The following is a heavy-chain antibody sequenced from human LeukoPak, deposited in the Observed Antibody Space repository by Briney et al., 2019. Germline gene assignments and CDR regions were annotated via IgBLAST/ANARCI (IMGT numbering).Heavy chain of an antibody. CDR2: ISDNEGST. CDR3: ARHDSFIPY. Sequence: GGSLRLSCAASGFTFNYYAVSWVRQAPGKGLEWASGISDNEGSTYYRDSVKGRFTISRDNTKNTVYLQLNNLRADDTAVYFCARHDSFIPYWGQGTLVIVSS. V-gene: IGHV3-23*01. J-gene: IGHJ4*02. CDR1: GFTFNYYA. D-gene: IGHD5-18*01.